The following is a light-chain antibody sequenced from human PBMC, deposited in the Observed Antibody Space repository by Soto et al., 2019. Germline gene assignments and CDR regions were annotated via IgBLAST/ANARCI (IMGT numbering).Light chain of an antibody. Sequence: QSVLTQPPSVSAAPGQMVTISCSGSRSNIGDNYVSWYQQLPGTAPKLLISDNERRPSGIPDRFSGSKSGTTATLAITGLQTGDEAEYYCGTWDTSLSAYVFAAGTKLTVL. CDR1: RSNIGDNY. CDR2: DNE. J-gene: IGLJ1*01. V-gene: IGLV1-51*01. CDR3: GTWDTSLSAYV.